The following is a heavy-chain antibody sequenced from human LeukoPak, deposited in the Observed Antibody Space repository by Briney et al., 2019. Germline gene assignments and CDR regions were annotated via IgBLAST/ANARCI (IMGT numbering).Heavy chain of an antibody. CDR3: ARDCEQIRGTTSCYGINN. V-gene: IGHV3-11*04. CDR1: GFTFSDYY. D-gene: IGHD2-2*01. Sequence: GGSLRLSCAASGFTFSDYYMSWIRQAPGRGLEWISYISSSGTTIYYADSVRGRFTISRDNAKNSLYLQMNSLRAEDTAVYYCARDCEQIRGTTSCYGINNWGQGTLVTVSS. J-gene: IGHJ4*02. CDR2: ISSSGTTI.